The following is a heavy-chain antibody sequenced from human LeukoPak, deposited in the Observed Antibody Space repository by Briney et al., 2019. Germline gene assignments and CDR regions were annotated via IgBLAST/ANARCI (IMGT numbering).Heavy chain of an antibody. CDR1: GFTVSSNY. CDR2: IYSGGST. CDR3: ARVGTAVSLNAFDI. V-gene: IGHV3-66*01. Sequence: GGSLRLSCAASGFTVSSNYMSWVRQAPGKGLEWVSVIYSGGSTYYAGSVKGRFTISRDNSKNTLYLQMNSLRAEDTAVYYCARVGTAVSLNAFDIWGQGTMVTVSS. D-gene: IGHD1/OR15-1a*01. J-gene: IGHJ3*02.